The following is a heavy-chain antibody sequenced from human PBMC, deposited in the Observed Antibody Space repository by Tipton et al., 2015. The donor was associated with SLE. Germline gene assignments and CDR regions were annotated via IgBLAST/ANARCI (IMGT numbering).Heavy chain of an antibody. Sequence: LRLSCAVYGGSFSGYYWSWIRQPPGKGLEWIGSIYYSGSTYYNPSLKSRVTISVDTSKNQFSLKLSSVTAADTAVYYCARGGSSSLYYFDYWGQGTLVTVSS. J-gene: IGHJ4*02. CDR1: GGSFSGYY. CDR3: ARGGSSSLYYFDY. D-gene: IGHD6-13*01. CDR2: IYYSGST. V-gene: IGHV4-34*01.